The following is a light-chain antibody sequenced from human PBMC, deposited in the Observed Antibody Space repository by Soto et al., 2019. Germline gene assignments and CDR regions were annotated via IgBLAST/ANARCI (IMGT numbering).Light chain of an antibody. J-gene: IGKJ1*01. CDR2: DAS. Sequence: DIQMTQSPYTLSASVGDRVTITCRASQGISTWLAWYQQKPGTAPKLLIYDASSLESGVPSRFSGSGSGTDFTLTISSLQPEDFATYYCQQSYSTPWTFGQGTKVEIK. CDR3: QQSYSTPWT. V-gene: IGKV1-5*01. CDR1: QGISTW.